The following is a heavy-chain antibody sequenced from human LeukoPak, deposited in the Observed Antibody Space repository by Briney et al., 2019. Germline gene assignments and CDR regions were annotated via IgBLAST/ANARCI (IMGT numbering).Heavy chain of an antibody. CDR2: ISSSGSTI. J-gene: IGHJ4*02. CDR1: GFTFGSYE. Sequence: PGGSLRLSCAASGFTFGSYEMNWVRQAPGKGLGWGSYISSSGSTIYYADSVKGRFTISRDNAKNSLYLQMNSLRAEDTAVYYCARVQLLWFGEPMRGGFDYWGQGTLVTVSS. D-gene: IGHD3-10*01. V-gene: IGHV3-48*03. CDR3: ARVQLLWFGEPMRGGFDY.